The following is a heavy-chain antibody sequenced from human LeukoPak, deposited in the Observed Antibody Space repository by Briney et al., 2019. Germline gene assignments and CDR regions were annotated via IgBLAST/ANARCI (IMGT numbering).Heavy chain of an antibody. CDR2: IYTSGST. D-gene: IGHD3-3*01. CDR3: AREWSGYYYFDY. V-gene: IGHV4-4*07. CDR1: GGSMGNYY. J-gene: IGHJ4*02. Sequence: SETLSLTCTDSGGSMGNYYWNWIRQAAGKGLEWIGRIYTSGSTNYNPSLKSRVSMSVDTSRNQFSLNLSSVTAADTAVYYCAREWSGYYYFDYWGQGAPVTVSS.